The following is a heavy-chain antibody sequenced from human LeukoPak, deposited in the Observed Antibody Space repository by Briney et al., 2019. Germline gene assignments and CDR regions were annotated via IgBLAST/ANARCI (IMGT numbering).Heavy chain of an antibody. J-gene: IGHJ4*02. CDR2: INSDGSST. CDR1: GFTFSSYW. D-gene: IGHD3-10*01. Sequence: GGSLRLSCAASGFTFSSYWMLWVRQAPGKGLVWVSRINSDGSSTSYADSVKGRFTISRENAKNTLYLQMNSLRAEDTAVYYCARAAPSPHRGLWFGELQDYWGQGTLVTVSS. V-gene: IGHV3-74*01. CDR3: ARAAPSPHRGLWFGELQDY.